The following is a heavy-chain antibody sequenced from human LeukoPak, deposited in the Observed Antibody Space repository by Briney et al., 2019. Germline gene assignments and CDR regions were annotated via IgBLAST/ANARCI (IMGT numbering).Heavy chain of an antibody. D-gene: IGHD2-21*01. CDR3: AKGSGATRPYYFDY. Sequence: GASLRLSCAASGFTFVNSAMSWVRQAPGRGLEWVSAISGSGGSTYSADSVKGRFSISRDNSKNTLFLQMSSLRAEDTAVYYCAKGSGATRPYYFDYWGQGTLVTVSS. CDR2: ISGSGGST. CDR1: GFTFVNSA. V-gene: IGHV3-23*01. J-gene: IGHJ4*02.